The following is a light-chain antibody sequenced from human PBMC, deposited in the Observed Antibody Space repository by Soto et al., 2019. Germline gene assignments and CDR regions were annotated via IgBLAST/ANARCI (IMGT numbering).Light chain of an antibody. J-gene: IGKJ1*01. CDR1: QSISSW. CDR3: KQYNSYSAT. Sequence: DIQMTQSPSTLSASVGDRVTITCRASQSISSWLAWYQQKPGKAPKLLIYDASSLESGVPSRFSGSGSGPEFTLTISSLQPDDFATYYCKQYNSYSATFGQGTKVEIK. CDR2: DAS. V-gene: IGKV1-5*01.